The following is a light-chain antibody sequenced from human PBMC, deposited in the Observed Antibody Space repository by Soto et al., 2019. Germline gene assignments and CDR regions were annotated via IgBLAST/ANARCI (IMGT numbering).Light chain of an antibody. CDR1: QSISSW. Sequence: DIQMTQSPSTLSASVGDRVTITCRASQSISSWLAWYQQKPGKAPQLLIYDASSLESGVPSRFRGSGSGTEFTLTISSLQPDDFATYYCQQYNSSPTWTFGQGTKVEIK. CDR2: DAS. J-gene: IGKJ1*01. V-gene: IGKV1-5*01. CDR3: QQYNSSPTWT.